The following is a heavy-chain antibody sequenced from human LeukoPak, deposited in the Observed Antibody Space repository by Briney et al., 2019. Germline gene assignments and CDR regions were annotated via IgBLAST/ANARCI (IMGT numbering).Heavy chain of an antibody. Sequence: GASVKVSCKASGYTFTGYYMHWVRQAPGQGLEWMGWINPNSGGTNYAQKLQGRVTMTTDTSTSTAYMELRSLRSDDTAVYYCARKGVSGWSWYFDLWGRGTLVTVSS. D-gene: IGHD6-19*01. CDR1: GYTFTGYY. CDR2: INPNSGGT. V-gene: IGHV1-2*02. CDR3: ARKGVSGWSWYFDL. J-gene: IGHJ2*01.